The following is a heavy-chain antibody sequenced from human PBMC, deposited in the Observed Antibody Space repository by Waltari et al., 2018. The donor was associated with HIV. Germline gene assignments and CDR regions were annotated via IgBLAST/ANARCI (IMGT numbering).Heavy chain of an antibody. CDR2: ISYDGSNK. Sequence: QVRLVESGGCVVQPGRSLRLSCAASGFTFSRYALHWVRQAPGKGLEWVAVISYDGSNKYYADSVKGRFTISRDNSKNTLYLQMNSLRAEDTAVYYCARDPQYCSSTSCSYYFDYWGQGTLVTVSS. CDR1: GFTFSRYA. CDR3: ARDPQYCSSTSCSYYFDY. V-gene: IGHV3-30-3*01. D-gene: IGHD2-2*01. J-gene: IGHJ4*02.